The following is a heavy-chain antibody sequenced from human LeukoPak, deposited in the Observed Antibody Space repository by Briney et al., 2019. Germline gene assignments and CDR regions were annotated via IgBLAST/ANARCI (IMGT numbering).Heavy chain of an antibody. CDR3: ASPYGDYNGAFDI. V-gene: IGHV4-34*01. D-gene: IGHD4-17*01. CDR1: GGSFSGYY. J-gene: IGHJ3*02. Sequence: SETLSLTCAVYGGSFSGYYWSWLRQPPGKGLERIGEINHSGSTNYNPSLKSRVTISVDTSKNQFSLKLSSVTAADTAVYYCASPYGDYNGAFDIWGQGTMVTVSS. CDR2: INHSGST.